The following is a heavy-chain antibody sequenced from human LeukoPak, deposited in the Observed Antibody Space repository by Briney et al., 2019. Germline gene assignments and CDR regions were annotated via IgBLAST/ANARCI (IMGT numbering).Heavy chain of an antibody. J-gene: IGHJ4*02. CDR3: TRTRNYYFDY. CDR1: GFTFGDYA. V-gene: IGHV3-49*04. CDR2: IRSKAYGGTT. D-gene: IGHD1-14*01. Sequence: GGSLRLSCTASGFTFGDYAMSWVRQAPGKGLEWVGFIRSKAYGGTTEYAASVKGRFTISRDDSKSIAYLQMNSLKTEDTAVYYCTRTRNYYFDYWGQGTLVTVSS.